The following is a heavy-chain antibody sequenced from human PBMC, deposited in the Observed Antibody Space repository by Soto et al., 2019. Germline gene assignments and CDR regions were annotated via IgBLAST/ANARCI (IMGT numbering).Heavy chain of an antibody. CDR3: ARQGYSYGPRPYYGMDV. Sequence: TSETLSLTCTVSGGSISSGDYYWSWIRQPPGKGLEWIGEINHSGSTNYNPSLKSRVTISVDTSKNQFSLKLSSVTAADTAVYYCARQGYSYGPRPYYGMDVWGQGTTVTVSS. J-gene: IGHJ6*02. CDR1: GGSISSGDYY. D-gene: IGHD5-18*01. CDR2: INHSGST. V-gene: IGHV4-39*07.